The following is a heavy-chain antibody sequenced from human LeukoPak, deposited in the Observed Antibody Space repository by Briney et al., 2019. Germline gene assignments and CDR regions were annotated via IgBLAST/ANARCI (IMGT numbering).Heavy chain of an antibody. CDR2: INHSGST. J-gene: IGHJ4*02. CDR3: ARLGSGYDILTGYYRGENYFDY. V-gene: IGHV4-34*01. Sequence: KPSETLSLTCAVYGGSFSGYYWSWIRQPPGKGLEWIGEINHSGSTNYNPSLKSRVTISVDTSKNQFSLKLSSVTAADTAVYYCARLGSGYDILTGYYRGENYFDYWGQGTLVTVSS. D-gene: IGHD3-9*01. CDR1: GGSFSGYY.